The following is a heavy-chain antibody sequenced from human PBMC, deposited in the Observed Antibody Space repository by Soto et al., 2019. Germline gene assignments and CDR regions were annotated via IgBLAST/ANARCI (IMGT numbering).Heavy chain of an antibody. Sequence: GGSLRLSCAASGFTFSSYAMSWVRQAPGKGLEWVSAICGSGGSTYYADSVKGRFTISRDNSKNTLYLQMNSLRAEDTAVYYCAKGGSSSSGLLFDYWGQGTLVTVSS. V-gene: IGHV3-23*01. CDR1: GFTFSSYA. CDR3: AKGGSSSSGLLFDY. D-gene: IGHD6-6*01. CDR2: ICGSGGST. J-gene: IGHJ4*02.